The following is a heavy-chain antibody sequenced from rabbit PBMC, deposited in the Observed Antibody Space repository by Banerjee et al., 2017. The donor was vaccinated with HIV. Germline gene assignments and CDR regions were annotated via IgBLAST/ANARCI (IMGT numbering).Heavy chain of an antibody. CDR2: INTGDGNT. CDR1: GFTLSSSYW. D-gene: IGHD8-1*01. J-gene: IGHJ3*01. CDR3: ARDLGGSSDL. V-gene: IGHV1S40*01. Sequence: QSLEESGGDLVKPGASLTLTCKASGFTLSSSYWIYWVRQAPGKGLEWIGCINTGDGNTYYASWAKGRFTISKTSSTTVTLQMTSLTAADTTTYFCARDLGGSSDLWGQGTLVTVS.